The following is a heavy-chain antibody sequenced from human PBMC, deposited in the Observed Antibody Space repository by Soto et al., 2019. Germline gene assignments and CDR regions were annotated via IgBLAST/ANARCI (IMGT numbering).Heavy chain of an antibody. Sequence: SETLSLTCGVSGYSITNGYYWGWIRQPPGEGLEWIGIVYHSGYTYYNPSLKSRVTMSADTSKNQFSLRLTSVTAADTAVYYCARVPAPSSEKYYYGMDVWGQGTTVTVSS. CDR3: ARVPAPSSEKYYYGMDV. J-gene: IGHJ6*02. CDR1: GYSITNGYY. CDR2: VYHSGYT. V-gene: IGHV4-38-2*01. D-gene: IGHD6-6*01.